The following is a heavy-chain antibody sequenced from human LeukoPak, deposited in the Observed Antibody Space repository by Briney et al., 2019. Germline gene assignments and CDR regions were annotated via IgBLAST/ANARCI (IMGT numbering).Heavy chain of an antibody. Sequence: ASVKVSCKASGYTFTRYVMNWVRQAPGQGLEWMGWINTNTGNPTYAQGFTGRFVFSLDTSVSTAYLQISSLKAEDTAVYYCARLYYDSSGYYVLKYWGQGTLVTVSS. CDR3: ARLYYDSSGYYVLKY. J-gene: IGHJ4*02. CDR1: GYTFTRYV. CDR2: INTNTGNP. D-gene: IGHD3-22*01. V-gene: IGHV7-4-1*02.